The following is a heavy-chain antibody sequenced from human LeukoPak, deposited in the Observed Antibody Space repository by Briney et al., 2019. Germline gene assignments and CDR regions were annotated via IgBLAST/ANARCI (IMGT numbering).Heavy chain of an antibody. V-gene: IGHV3-21*01. D-gene: IGHD3-22*01. CDR1: GFTFSRYS. Sequence: GGSLRLSCAASGFTFSRYSMNWVRQAPGKGLEWVSSITSISIYIYYADSVKGRFTISRDNAKNSLYLQMNSLRAEDTAVYYCARCRYDSSGYYSIIDYWGQGTLVTVSS. CDR2: ITSISIYI. CDR3: ARCRYDSSGYYSIIDY. J-gene: IGHJ4*02.